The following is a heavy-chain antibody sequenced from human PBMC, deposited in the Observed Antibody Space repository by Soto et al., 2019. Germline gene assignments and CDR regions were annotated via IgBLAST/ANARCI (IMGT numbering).Heavy chain of an antibody. CDR2: IDWDDDK. CDR1: GFSLSTSGMR. D-gene: IGHD3-22*01. Sequence: SGPTLVNPTQTLTLTCTFSGFSLSTSGMRVSWIRQPPGKALEWLARIDWDDDKFYSTSLKTRLTISKDTSKNQVVLTMTNMDPVDTATYCCARTPPQYYDSSGPELYYFDYWGQGTLVTVSS. V-gene: IGHV2-70*04. J-gene: IGHJ4*02. CDR3: ARTPPQYYDSSGPELYYFDY.